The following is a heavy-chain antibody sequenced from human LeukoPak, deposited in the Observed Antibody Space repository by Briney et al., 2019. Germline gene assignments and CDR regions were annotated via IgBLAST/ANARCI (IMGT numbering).Heavy chain of an antibody. V-gene: IGHV4-34*01. J-gene: IGHJ4*02. D-gene: IGHD2-2*01. CDR2: IYYSGST. CDR1: GGSFSGYY. Sequence: SETLSLTCAVYGGSFSGYYWSWIRQPPGKGLEWIGSIYYSGSTYYNPSLKSRVTISVDTSKNQFSLKLSSVTAADTAVYYCARQGGSDLPAALFDYWGQGTLVTVSS. CDR3: ARQGGSDLPAALFDY.